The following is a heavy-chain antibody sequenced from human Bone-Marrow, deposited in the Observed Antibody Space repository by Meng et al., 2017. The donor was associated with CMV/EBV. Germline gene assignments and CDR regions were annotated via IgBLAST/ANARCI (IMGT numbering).Heavy chain of an antibody. V-gene: IGHV3-23*01. CDR3: AKGEEGPDAGENWFDP. D-gene: IGHD1-1*01. CDR2: VSGKGGST. Sequence: GFTFSSYAMGWVRQAPGKGLEWISAVSGKGGSTYYEDCVKGRFTITRDKSKNTLYLQMNSLRAEDTAVYYYAKGEEGPDAGENWFDPWGQGTLVTVSS. J-gene: IGHJ5*02. CDR1: GFTFSSYA.